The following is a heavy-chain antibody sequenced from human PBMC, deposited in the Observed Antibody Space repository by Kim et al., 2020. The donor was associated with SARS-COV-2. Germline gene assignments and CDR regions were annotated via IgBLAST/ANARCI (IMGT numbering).Heavy chain of an antibody. CDR3: ASAGEDIVGNLD. V-gene: IGHV1-69*04. Sequence: SVKVSCKASGGTFSSYAISWVRQAPGQGLEWMGRIIPILGIANYAQKFQGRVTITADKSTSTAYMELSSLRSEDTAVYYCASAGEDIVGNLDWGQGTLVTVSS. CDR1: GGTFSSYA. J-gene: IGHJ4*02. D-gene: IGHD5-12*01. CDR2: IIPILGIA.